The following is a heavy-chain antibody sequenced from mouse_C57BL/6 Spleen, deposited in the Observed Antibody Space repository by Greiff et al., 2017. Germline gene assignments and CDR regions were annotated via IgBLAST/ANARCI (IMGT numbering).Heavy chain of an antibody. CDR1: GYTFTSYW. Sequence: VQLQQPGAELVMPGASVKLSCKASGYTFTSYWMPWVKQRPGQGLEWIGEIDPSASYTNYNQKFKGKSPLTVDKSSSTAYMQLSSLTSEDSAVYYCARGEGDGFAYWGQGTLVTVSS. J-gene: IGHJ3*01. D-gene: IGHD3-3*01. CDR3: ARGEGDGFAY. V-gene: IGHV1-69*01. CDR2: IDPSASYT.